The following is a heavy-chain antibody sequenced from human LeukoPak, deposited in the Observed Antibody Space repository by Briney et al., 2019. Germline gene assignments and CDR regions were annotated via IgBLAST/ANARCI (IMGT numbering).Heavy chain of an antibody. CDR2: MYYSGST. CDR3: ARDQGGDGYNYGFDY. V-gene: IGHV4-59*11. Sequence: PSETLSLTCTVSGGSINNHYWSWIRQPPGKGLEWIGYMYYSGSTNYNPSLKSRVTIPVDTSKNQFSLKLSSVTAADTAVYYCARDQGGDGYNYGFDYWGQGTLVTVSS. J-gene: IGHJ4*02. CDR1: GGSINNHY. D-gene: IGHD5-12*01.